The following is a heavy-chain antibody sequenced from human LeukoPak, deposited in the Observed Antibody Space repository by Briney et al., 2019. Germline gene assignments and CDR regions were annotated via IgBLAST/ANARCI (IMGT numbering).Heavy chain of an antibody. CDR3: ARGRGCSSTSCLNWFDP. V-gene: IGHV1-8*01. CDR1: GYTFTSYD. CDR2: MNPNSGNT. D-gene: IGHD2-2*01. Sequence: GASVKVSCKASGYTFTSYDINWVRQATGQGLEWMGWMNPNSGNTGYAQKFQGRVTMIRNTSISTAYMELSSLRSEDTAVYYCARGRGCSSTSCLNWFDPWGQGTLVTVSS. J-gene: IGHJ5*02.